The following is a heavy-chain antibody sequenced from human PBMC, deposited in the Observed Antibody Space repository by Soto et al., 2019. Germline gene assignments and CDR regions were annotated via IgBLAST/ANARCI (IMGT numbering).Heavy chain of an antibody. J-gene: IGHJ6*02. D-gene: IGHD3-10*01. V-gene: IGHV3-23*01. CDR2: ISGSDGAT. CDR1: GFTFSNFV. Sequence: GGSLRLSCAASGFTFSNFVMNWVRQAPGQRLEWVSTISGSDGATYYADSVKGRFTISRDNSKNTLYLQMNSLRGDDTAIYYCAKDGSGIPLDVWGQGTAVTVSS. CDR3: AKDGSGIPLDV.